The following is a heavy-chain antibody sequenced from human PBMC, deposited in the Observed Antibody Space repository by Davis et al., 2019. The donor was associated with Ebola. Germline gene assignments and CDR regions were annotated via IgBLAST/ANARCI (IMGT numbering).Heavy chain of an antibody. Sequence: SETLSLTCTVSGGSISSSSYYWGWIRQPPGKGLEWIGSIYYSGSTYYNPSLKSRVTISVDTSKNQFSLKLSSVTAADTAVYYCARAWELLSRNYYYGMDVWGQGTTVTVSS. CDR2: IYYSGST. CDR3: ARAWELLSRNYYYGMDV. D-gene: IGHD1-26*01. CDR1: GGSISSSSYY. V-gene: IGHV4-39*01. J-gene: IGHJ6*02.